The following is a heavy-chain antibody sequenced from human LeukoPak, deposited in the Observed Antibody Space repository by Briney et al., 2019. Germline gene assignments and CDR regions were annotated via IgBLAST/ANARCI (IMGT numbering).Heavy chain of an antibody. CDR3: ARDGYWWNWNYRSSNYYYYGMDV. CDR2: MNPNSGNT. CDR1: GYTFTSYD. Sequence: ASVKVSCKASGYTFTSYDINWVRQATGQGLEWMGWMNPNSGNTGYAQKFQGRVTMTRNTSISTAYMELSSLRSEDTAVYYCARDGYWWNWNYRSSNYYYYGMDVWGQGTTVTVSS. D-gene: IGHD1-7*01. J-gene: IGHJ6*02. V-gene: IGHV1-8*01.